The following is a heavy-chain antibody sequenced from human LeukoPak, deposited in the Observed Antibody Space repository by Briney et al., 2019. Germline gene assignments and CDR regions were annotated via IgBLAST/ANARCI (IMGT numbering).Heavy chain of an antibody. D-gene: IGHD2-2*01. CDR1: GGSISSGGYY. V-gene: IGHV4-31*03. CDR2: IDYSGST. Sequence: SQTLSLTCTVSGGSISSGGYYWSWIRQHPGKGLEWIGYIDYSGSTYYNPSLKSRVTIAVDTSKNPFSLKLSSVTAADTAVYSCARRALDCSSTSCRPYYFDYWGQGTLVTVSS. J-gene: IGHJ4*02. CDR3: ARRALDCSSTSCRPYYFDY.